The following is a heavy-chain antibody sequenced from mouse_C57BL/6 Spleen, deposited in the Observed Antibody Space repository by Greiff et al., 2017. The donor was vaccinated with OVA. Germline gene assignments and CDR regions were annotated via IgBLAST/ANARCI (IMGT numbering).Heavy chain of an antibody. CDR3: AKNTINDYDAMDY. CDR1: GFSLTSYG. V-gene: IGHV2-5*01. D-gene: IGHD1-1*02. Sequence: VQLQQSGPGLVPPSQSLSITCPVSGFSLTSYGVHWVRQSPGKGLEWLGVIWRGGSTDYNAAFMSRLSITKDNSKSQVFFKMNSLQADDTAIYYCAKNTINDYDAMDYWGQGTSVTVSS. J-gene: IGHJ4*01. CDR2: IWRGGST.